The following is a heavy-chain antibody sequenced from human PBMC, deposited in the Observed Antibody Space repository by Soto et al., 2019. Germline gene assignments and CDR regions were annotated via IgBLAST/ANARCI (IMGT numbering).Heavy chain of an antibody. CDR2: IYPGDSDT. J-gene: IGHJ5*02. Sequence: GESLKISCKGSGYSFTSYWIGWVRQMPGKGLEWMGIIYPGDSDTRYSPSFQGQVTISVDKSITTAYLHWSSLKASDTAMYYCARLSITGTTLSWFDPWGQGTLVTVSS. V-gene: IGHV5-51*01. CDR1: GYSFTSYW. D-gene: IGHD1-7*01. CDR3: ARLSITGTTLSWFDP.